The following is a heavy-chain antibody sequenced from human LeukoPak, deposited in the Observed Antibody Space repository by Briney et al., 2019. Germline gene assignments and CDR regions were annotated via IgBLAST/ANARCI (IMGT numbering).Heavy chain of an antibody. CDR2: ISSSGSTI. V-gene: IGHV3-48*04. Sequence: GGSLRLSCAASRFTFSNYAMNWVRQAPGKGLEWVSYISSSGSTIYYADSVKGRFTISRDNAKNSLYLRMNSLRAEDTAVYYCARDLVVVAANGWGQGTLVTVSS. D-gene: IGHD2-15*01. CDR1: RFTFSNYA. CDR3: ARDLVVVAANG. J-gene: IGHJ4*02.